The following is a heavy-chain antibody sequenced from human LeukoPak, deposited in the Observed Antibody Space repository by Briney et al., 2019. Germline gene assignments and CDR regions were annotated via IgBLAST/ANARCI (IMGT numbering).Heavy chain of an antibody. CDR1: GGSISSGGYY. D-gene: IGHD3-10*02. CDR3: AREFGSYVLYYYYGMDV. Sequence: SETLSLTCTVSGGSISSGGYYWSWIRQPPGKGLEWIGYIYHSGSTYYNPSLKSRVTISVDRSKNQFSLKLSSVTAADTAVYYCAREFGSYVLYYYYGMDVWGQGTTVTVSS. CDR2: IYHSGST. V-gene: IGHV4-30-2*01. J-gene: IGHJ6*02.